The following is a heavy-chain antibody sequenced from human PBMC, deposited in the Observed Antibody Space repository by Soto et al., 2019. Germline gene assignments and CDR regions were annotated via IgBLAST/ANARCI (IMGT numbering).Heavy chain of an antibody. Sequence: EVQVLESGGDLVGPGGSLRLSCAASGFTFASYSMSWVRQAPGKGLEWVSSISDSGGTTYYADSVKGRFTVSRDNSKNTLYLQMNSLRAEDTAVYYCAKGAYSSRRFDPWGQGTLVTVSS. V-gene: IGHV3-23*01. CDR2: ISDSGGTT. CDR1: GFTFASYS. D-gene: IGHD6-13*01. J-gene: IGHJ5*02. CDR3: AKGAYSSRRFDP.